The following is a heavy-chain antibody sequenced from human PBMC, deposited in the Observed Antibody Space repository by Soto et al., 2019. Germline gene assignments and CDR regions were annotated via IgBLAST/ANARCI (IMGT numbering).Heavy chain of an antibody. V-gene: IGHV1-69*02. CDR3: STSYGSGRALFDS. CDR2: IIPMLGMS. J-gene: IGHJ4*02. D-gene: IGHD3-10*01. CDR1: GDTFSRST. Sequence: QVQLVQSGAEVTKPGSSVTVSCTASGDTFSRSTLSWVRQAPGQRLGWMGRIIPMLGMSNSALKFQGRVTITADKSTNTVYILMNSLRSDDTAVYYCSTSYGSGRALFDSWGQGTLVTVS.